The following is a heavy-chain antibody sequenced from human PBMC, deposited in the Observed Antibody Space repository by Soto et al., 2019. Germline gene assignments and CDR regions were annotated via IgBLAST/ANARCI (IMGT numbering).Heavy chain of an antibody. CDR1: GGTFSSYA. V-gene: IGHV1-69*13. D-gene: IGHD5-18*01. CDR3: ASIKRGYRYGQFDY. CDR2: IIPIFGTA. J-gene: IGHJ4*02. Sequence: SVKVSCKASGGTFSSYAISWVRQAPGQGLEWMGGIIPIFGTANYAQKFQGRVTITADESTSTAYMELSSLRSEDTAVYYCASIKRGYRYGQFDYWGQGTLVTVSS.